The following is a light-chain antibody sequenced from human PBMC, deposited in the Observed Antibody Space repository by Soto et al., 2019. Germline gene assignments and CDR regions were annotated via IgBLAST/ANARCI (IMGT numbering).Light chain of an antibody. Sequence: EIVLTQSPGTLSLFPGERATLSCRASQTVNSDYLAWYQHRPGQAPRLLIYGAFIRAAGIPDRFSGSGSGTDFTLTISRLEPEDFAVYHCHHFSRSAIFTFGPGTTVDIK. CDR3: HHFSRSAIFT. CDR2: GAF. J-gene: IGKJ3*01. CDR1: QTVNSDY. V-gene: IGKV3-20*01.